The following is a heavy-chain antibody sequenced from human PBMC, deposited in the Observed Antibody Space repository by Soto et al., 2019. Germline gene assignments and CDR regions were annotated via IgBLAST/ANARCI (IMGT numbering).Heavy chain of an antibody. CDR3: AVLWRLRNTARSKLFP. V-gene: IGHV1-69*13. CDR1: GDSFSKYT. D-gene: IGHD2-21*01. Sequence: GASVKVSCKASGDSFSKYTVNWVRQAPRQGLEWMGGIIPRVGTTNYAPTLQDRVTITADESMNTVYMELSSLRSEDTALYYCAVLWRLRNTARSKLFPWAQG. CDR2: IIPRVGTT. J-gene: IGHJ5*02.